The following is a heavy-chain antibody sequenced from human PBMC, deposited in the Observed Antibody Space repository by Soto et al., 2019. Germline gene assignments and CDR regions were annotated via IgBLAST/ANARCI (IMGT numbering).Heavy chain of an antibody. D-gene: IGHD2-8*01. V-gene: IGHV1-46*01. CDR3: ARGVVVKVYEMGGPDY. J-gene: IGHJ4*02. Sequence: QVQLVQSGAEVKKPGASVKVSCRTSGYTFSRYYMHWVRQAPGQGLEWMGIINPSRGSPNYAQKFRGRLTVTRDKATSTVYRELNGLTSEDTAMYYCARGVVVKVYEMGGPDYWGPGTLVTVSS. CDR2: INPSRGSP. CDR1: GYTFSRYY.